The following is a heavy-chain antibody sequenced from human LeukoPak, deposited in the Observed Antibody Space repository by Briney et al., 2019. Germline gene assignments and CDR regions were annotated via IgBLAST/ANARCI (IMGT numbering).Heavy chain of an antibody. J-gene: IGHJ4*02. V-gene: IGHV3-30*18. CDR3: ANGDY. CDR1: GFTFRSYG. Sequence: GGALRLSCAACGFTFRSYGMHWVRQAPGKGLEGGAVISYDGSNKYYADSVKGRFTTSRDNSKNTLYLQMTSLRAEDTAVYYCANGDYWGQGTLVTVSS. CDR2: ISYDGSNK.